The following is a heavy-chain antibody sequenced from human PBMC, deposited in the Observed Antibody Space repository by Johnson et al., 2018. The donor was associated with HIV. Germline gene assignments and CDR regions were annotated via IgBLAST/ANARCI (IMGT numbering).Heavy chain of an antibody. V-gene: IGHV3-66*01. CDR2: ISSGGST. J-gene: IGHJ3*02. D-gene: IGHD3-16*01. Sequence: VQLVESGGGLVQPGGSLRLSCAASGVTVSSNYMSWVRQAPGKGLEWVSVISSGGSTWYADSVTCRFTISRDNSKNTLYLQMNSLRAEDTAVYYCAKDIVGGELGYAFDIWGQGTMVTVSS. CDR1: GVTVSSNY. CDR3: AKDIVGGELGYAFDI.